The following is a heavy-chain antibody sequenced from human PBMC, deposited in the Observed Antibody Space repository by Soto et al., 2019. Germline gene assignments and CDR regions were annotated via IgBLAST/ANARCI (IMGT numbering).Heavy chain of an antibody. V-gene: IGHV1-18*01. CDR2: ISAYNGNT. CDR1: GYTYSSYG. J-gene: IGHJ4*02. CDR3: ARTLNEWLLGLE. Sequence: QVQLVQSGGEVKKPGASVKISCKASGYTYSSYGISWVRTAPGQGLEWMGWISAYNGNTNYAQKFQGRVTMPTDTSASTAYMEMRSLRSDDTAIYYCARTLNEWLLGLEWGQGTLVTVSS. D-gene: IGHD3-3*01.